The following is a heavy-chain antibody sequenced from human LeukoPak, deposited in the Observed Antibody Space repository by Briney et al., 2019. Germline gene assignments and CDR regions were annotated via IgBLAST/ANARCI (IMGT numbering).Heavy chain of an antibody. CDR1: GYTLTVLS. CDR3: ATVPRAYDCYGMDV. D-gene: IGHD2-8*01. J-gene: IGHJ6*02. CDR2: FDPEDGET. V-gene: IGHV1-24*01. Sequence: GASVKVSCKVSGYTLTVLSMHWVRQAPGKGLEWMGGFDPEDGETIYAQKFQGRVTMTEDTSTDTAYMELSSLRSEDTAVYYCATVPRAYDCYGMDVWGQGTTVTVSS.